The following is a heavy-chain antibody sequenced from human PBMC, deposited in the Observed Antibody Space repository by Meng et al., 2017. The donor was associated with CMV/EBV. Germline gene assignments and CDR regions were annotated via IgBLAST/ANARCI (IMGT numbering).Heavy chain of an antibody. CDR3: ARGRAFDY. D-gene: IGHD3-10*01. V-gene: IGHV3-7*01. J-gene: IGHJ4*02. CDR1: GITFSDFL. Sequence: GGSLRLSCTVSGITFSDFLMGWFRQAPGKGLAWVANIGQDGSDKNYVDSVKGRFTISRDNAKNSLYLQMNSLRAEDTAVYYCARGRAFDYWGQGTLVTVSS. CDR2: IGQDGSDK.